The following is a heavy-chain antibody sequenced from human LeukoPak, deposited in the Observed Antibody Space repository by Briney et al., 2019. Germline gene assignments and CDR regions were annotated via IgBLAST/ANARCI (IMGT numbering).Heavy chain of an antibody. CDR1: VFTFSSYC. Sequence: SGGSLRLSCAASVFTFSSYCMSWVRQAPGEGLEWVANIKQDGSEKYYVDSVKGRFTISRDNDKNSLYLQMNSVRAEDTAVYYCASEGAAANYYGMDVWGQGTTVTVSS. CDR2: IKQDGSEK. V-gene: IGHV3-7*01. D-gene: IGHD6-13*01. CDR3: ASEGAAANYYGMDV. J-gene: IGHJ6*02.